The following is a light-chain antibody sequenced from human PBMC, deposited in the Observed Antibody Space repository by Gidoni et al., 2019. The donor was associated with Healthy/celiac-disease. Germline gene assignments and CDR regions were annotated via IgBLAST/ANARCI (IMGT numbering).Light chain of an antibody. CDR2: DVS. J-gene: IGLJ2*01. Sequence: QSALTQPASVSGSLGQSITISCTGTSSDVGGYNYVPWYQQHPGKAPKLMIYDVSNRPSGVSNRFSGSKSGNTASLTISGLQAEDEADYYCSSYTSSSTLGVFGGGTKLTVL. CDR3: SSYTSSSTLGV. CDR1: SSDVGGYNY. V-gene: IGLV2-14*01.